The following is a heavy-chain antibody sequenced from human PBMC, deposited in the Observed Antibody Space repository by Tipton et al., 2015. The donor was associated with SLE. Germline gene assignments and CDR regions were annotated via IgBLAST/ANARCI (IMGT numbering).Heavy chain of an antibody. J-gene: IGHJ5*02. CDR1: GYSFPNSW. CDR3: ARQSEAAAGKDWFDP. V-gene: IGHV5-51*01. D-gene: IGHD6-13*01. Sequence: QLVQSGAEVKQSGEALRISCKGSGYSFPNSWIAWVRQMPGKGLEWMGIIYPGDSDTRYSPSFQGQVTISVDKSINTAYLQWSSLKASDTAMYYCARQSEAAAGKDWFDPWGQGTLVTVSS. CDR2: IYPGDSDT.